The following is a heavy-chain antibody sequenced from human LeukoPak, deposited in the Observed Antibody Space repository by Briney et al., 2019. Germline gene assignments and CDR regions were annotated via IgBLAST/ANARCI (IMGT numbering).Heavy chain of an antibody. CDR3: AKDGVGATSPLDY. CDR1: GYTFTSYG. V-gene: IGHV1-18*01. Sequence: GASVKVSCKASGYTFTSYGISWVRQAPGQGLEWVGWISAYNGNTNYAQKLQGRVTMTTDTSTSTAYMEVRSLRSDDTAMYYCAKDGVGATSPLDYWGQGTLVTVSS. J-gene: IGHJ4*02. D-gene: IGHD1-26*01. CDR2: ISAYNGNT.